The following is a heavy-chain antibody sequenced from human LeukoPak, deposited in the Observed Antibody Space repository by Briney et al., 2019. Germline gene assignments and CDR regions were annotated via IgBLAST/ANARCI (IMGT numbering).Heavy chain of an antibody. Sequence: SETLSLTCTVSGGSISDNYWSWLRQPPGKGLEWIGYAYYSGHTNYNSSLKSRVTMSLDTSKSQFSPRLSSVTAADTAVYFCARHPFATPFDYWGPGTLVTVSS. CDR1: GGSISDNY. D-gene: IGHD2-15*01. CDR3: ARHPFATPFDY. CDR2: AYYSGHT. J-gene: IGHJ4*02. V-gene: IGHV4-59*08.